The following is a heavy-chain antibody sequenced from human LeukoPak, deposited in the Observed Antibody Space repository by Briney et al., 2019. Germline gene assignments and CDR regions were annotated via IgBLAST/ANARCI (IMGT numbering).Heavy chain of an antibody. Sequence: KAGGSLGLSCAASGFTFGNTWMTWVRQAPGKGLEWVGRIKSKTDGGTTDYAAPVKGRFTISRDDSKNTLYLQMNSLKTEDTAVYYCTTVQSGATFYWGQGTLVTVSS. CDR1: GFTFGNTW. CDR3: TTVQSGATFY. J-gene: IGHJ4*02. CDR2: IKSKTDGGTT. V-gene: IGHV3-15*01. D-gene: IGHD1-26*01.